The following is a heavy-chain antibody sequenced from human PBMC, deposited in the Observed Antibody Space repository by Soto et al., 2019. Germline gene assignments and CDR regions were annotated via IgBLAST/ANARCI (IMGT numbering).Heavy chain of an antibody. J-gene: IGHJ4*02. V-gene: IGHV1-18*01. CDR3: AKEGYDSGWYWDS. CDR1: GYTFNFYG. CDR2: ISGFNGNT. D-gene: IGHD6-19*01. Sequence: GASVKVSCKASGYTFNFYGITWVRQAPGQGLEWMGWISGFNGNTNYAADLQGRVTMTTDTSTSTAYMELRGLRSDDTAVYYCAKEGYDSGWYWDSWGQGALVTVSS.